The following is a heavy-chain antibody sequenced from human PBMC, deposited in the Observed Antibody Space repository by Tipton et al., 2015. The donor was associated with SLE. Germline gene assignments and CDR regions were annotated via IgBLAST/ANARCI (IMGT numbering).Heavy chain of an antibody. CDR3: ATQLVPYYYGMDG. CDR2: IWYDGSNK. J-gene: IGHJ6*02. CDR1: GFTFRSYG. V-gene: IGHV3-33*01. D-gene: IGHD6-13*01. Sequence: SLRLSCAASGFTFRSYGMHWVRQAPGKGLEWVAVIWYDGSNKYYADSVKGRFTISRDNSKNTLYLQMNSLRAEDTAVYYCATQLVPYYYGMDGWGQGTTGTVSS.